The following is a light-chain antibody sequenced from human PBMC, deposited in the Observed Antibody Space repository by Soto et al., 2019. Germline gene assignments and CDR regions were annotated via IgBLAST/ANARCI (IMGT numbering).Light chain of an antibody. CDR2: ENN. J-gene: IGLJ1*01. CDR1: SSNIGAGYE. CDR3: QSYDSSLSGYV. V-gene: IGLV1-40*01. Sequence: QSVLTQPPSVSEAPGQRVTISCTGSSSNIGAGYEAHWYQQVPGTAPTLLIYENNNRPLGVPDRFSGSKSGTSASLAITGLQAEDGAEYYCQSYDSSLSGYVFGTGTKVTVL.